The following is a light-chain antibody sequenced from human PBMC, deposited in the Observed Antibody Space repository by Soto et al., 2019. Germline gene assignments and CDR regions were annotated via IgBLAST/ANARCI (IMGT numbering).Light chain of an antibody. CDR3: QAWDSSHVV. Sequence: SYELTQPPSVSVSPGQTASITCSGDKLGDKYACWYQQKPGQSPVLVIYQDTKRPSGIPERFSGSNSGNTATLTISGTRAMDEADYYCQAWDSSHVVFGGGTKVTVL. CDR1: KLGDKY. J-gene: IGLJ2*01. CDR2: QDT. V-gene: IGLV3-1*01.